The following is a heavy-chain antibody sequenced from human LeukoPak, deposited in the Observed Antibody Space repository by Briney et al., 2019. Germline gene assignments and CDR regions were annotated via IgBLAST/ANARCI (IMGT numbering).Heavy chain of an antibody. CDR3: AKDIVVVPAAMDGGEPDAFDI. V-gene: IGHV3-23*01. D-gene: IGHD2-2*01. CDR1: GFTFSSYA. CDR2: ISGSGGST. J-gene: IGHJ3*02. Sequence: GGSLRLSCAASGFTFSSYAMSWVRQAPGKGLEWVSAISGSGGSTYYADSVKGRFTISRDNSKNTLYLQMNSLRAEDTAVYYCAKDIVVVPAAMDGGEPDAFDIWGQGTMVTVSS.